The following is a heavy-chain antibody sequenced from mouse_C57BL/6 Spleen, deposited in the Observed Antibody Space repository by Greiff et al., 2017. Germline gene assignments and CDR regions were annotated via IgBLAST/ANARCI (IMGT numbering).Heavy chain of an antibody. Sequence: EVKLMESGGGLVKPGGSLKLSCAASGFTFSSYAMSWVRQTPEKRLEWVATISDGGSYTYYPDNVKGRFTISRDNAKNNLYLQMSHLKSEDTAMYYCARDRYYSNLYYAMDYWGQGTSVTVSS. J-gene: IGHJ4*01. V-gene: IGHV5-4*01. D-gene: IGHD2-5*01. CDR1: GFTFSSYA. CDR2: ISDGGSYT. CDR3: ARDRYYSNLYYAMDY.